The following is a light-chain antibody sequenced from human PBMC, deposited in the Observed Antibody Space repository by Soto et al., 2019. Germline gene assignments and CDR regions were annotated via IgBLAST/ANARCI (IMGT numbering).Light chain of an antibody. CDR3: CSYAGGTNWV. Sequence: QSALTQPASVSGSPGQSITISCTGTNSDVGTYNLVSWYQQHPGKDPILLIYEVSERPSGVSDRFSGSKSGDTAPLTISGLQAEDEAEYACCSYAGGTNWVFGGGTKVTVL. CDR2: EVS. CDR1: NSDVGTYNL. V-gene: IGLV2-23*02. J-gene: IGLJ2*01.